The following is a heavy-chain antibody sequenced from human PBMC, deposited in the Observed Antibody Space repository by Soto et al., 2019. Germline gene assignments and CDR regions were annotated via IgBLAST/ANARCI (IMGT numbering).Heavy chain of an antibody. CDR2: IGTAGDT. D-gene: IGHD3-22*01. V-gene: IGHV3-13*01. Sequence: GGSLRLSCAASGFTFSSYDMHWVRQATGKGLEWVSAIGTAGDTYYPGSVKGRFTISRENAKNSLYLQMNSLRAEDTAVYYCARGGGSYDSSGYYPGYWGQGTLVTVSS. CDR3: ARGGGSYDSSGYYPGY. CDR1: GFTFSSYD. J-gene: IGHJ4*02.